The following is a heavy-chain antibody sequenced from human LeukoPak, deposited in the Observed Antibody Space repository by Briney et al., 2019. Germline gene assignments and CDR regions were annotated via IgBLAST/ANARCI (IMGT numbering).Heavy chain of an antibody. CDR2: INHSGST. J-gene: IGHJ4*02. V-gene: IGHV4-34*01. CDR3: AREHDILTGYGY. Sequence: ASETLSLTCAVYGGSFSGYYWSWIRQPPGKGLEWIGEINHSGSTNYNPSLKSRVTISVDTSKNQFSLKLSSVTAADTAVYYCAREHDILTGYGYWGQGTLVTVSS. CDR1: GGSFSGYY. D-gene: IGHD3-9*01.